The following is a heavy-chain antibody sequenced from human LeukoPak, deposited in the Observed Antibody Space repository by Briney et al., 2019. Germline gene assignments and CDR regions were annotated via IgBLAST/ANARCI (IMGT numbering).Heavy chain of an antibody. V-gene: IGHV3-64D*09. D-gene: IGHD2-15*01. CDR2: ISDSGGST. CDR1: GFPFSSYA. CDR3: VRGYSFGPYGMDV. J-gene: IGHJ6*02. Sequence: GGSLRLSCSASGFPFSSYAMHWVRQAPGKGLEYVSAISDSGGSTYYADSVKGRFTISRDNSKNTLYLQMSGLRAEYTAVYFCVRGYSFGPYGMDVWGQGTTVTVSS.